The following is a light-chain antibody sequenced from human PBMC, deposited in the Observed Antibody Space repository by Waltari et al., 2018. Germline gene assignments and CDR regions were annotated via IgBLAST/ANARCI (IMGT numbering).Light chain of an antibody. J-gene: IGKJ2*01. V-gene: IGKV1-39*01. CDR2: GAS. CDR3: QQSYSSPYT. Sequence: DIQMTQSPSSLSASVGDRVTITCRASQSIITYLNWYQQKPGKAPNLLISGASSLHSGVPSRFSGSGSWTDFTLTISSLQPEDFAIYYCQQSYSSPYTFGQGTKVE. CDR1: QSIITY.